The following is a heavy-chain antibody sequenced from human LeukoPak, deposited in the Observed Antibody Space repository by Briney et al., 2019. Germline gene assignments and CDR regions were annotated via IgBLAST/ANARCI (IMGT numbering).Heavy chain of an antibody. CDR2: INPNGGST. CDR1: GYTFTSYY. CDR3: ARSGTNLGYCSSTSCLSRGPSAFDI. J-gene: IGHJ3*02. D-gene: IGHD2-2*01. Sequence: GASVKVSCKASGYTFTSYYMHWVRQAPGQGLEWMGIINPNGGSTSYAQKFQGRVTMTRDMSTSTVYMELSSLRSEDTAVYYCARSGTNLGYCSSTSCLSRGPSAFDIWGQGTMVTVSS. V-gene: IGHV1-46*01.